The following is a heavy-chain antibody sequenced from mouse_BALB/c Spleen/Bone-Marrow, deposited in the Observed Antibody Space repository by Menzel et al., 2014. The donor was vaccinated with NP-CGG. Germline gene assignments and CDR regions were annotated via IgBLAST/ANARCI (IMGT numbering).Heavy chain of an antibody. V-gene: IGHV5-9-1*01. Sequence: DVMLGESGGGLVKPGGSLKLSCAASGFTFSSYAMSWVRQTPEKRLEWVATISSGGSYTYYPDSVKGRFTISRDNAKNTLYLQMSSLRSEYTAMYYCARHGITRLLDYWGQGTTLTVSS. J-gene: IGHJ2*01. D-gene: IGHD2-4*01. CDR2: ISSGGSYT. CDR3: ARHGITRLLDY. CDR1: GFTFSSYA.